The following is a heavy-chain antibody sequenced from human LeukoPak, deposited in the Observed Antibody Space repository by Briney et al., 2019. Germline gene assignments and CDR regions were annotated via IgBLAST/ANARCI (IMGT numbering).Heavy chain of an antibody. Sequence: ASVKVSCKASGYTFTSYGISWVRQAPGQGLEWMGWISAYNGNTNYAQKLQGRVTMTTDTSTSTAYMELRSLRSDDTAVYYCARGPTIFGVVTHLDYWGQGTLVTVSS. V-gene: IGHV1-18*01. CDR2: ISAYNGNT. D-gene: IGHD3-3*01. CDR3: ARGPTIFGVVTHLDY. CDR1: GYTFTSYG. J-gene: IGHJ4*02.